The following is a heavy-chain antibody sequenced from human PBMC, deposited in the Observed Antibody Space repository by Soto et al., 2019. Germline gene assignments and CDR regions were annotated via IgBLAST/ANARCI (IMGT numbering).Heavy chain of an antibody. CDR1: GGSITSTSYY. Sequence: QLQLQESGPGLVKPSETLSLTCTVSGGSITSTSYYWGWIRQPPGKGPEWLGSIHYGGSTYHNPSLKSRVTISVDPSKNQFSLTLSSVTAADTAVYYCVTSGYDFDFDYWGQGTLVTVSS. V-gene: IGHV4-39*01. D-gene: IGHD5-12*01. CDR2: IHYGGST. J-gene: IGHJ4*02. CDR3: VTSGYDFDFDY.